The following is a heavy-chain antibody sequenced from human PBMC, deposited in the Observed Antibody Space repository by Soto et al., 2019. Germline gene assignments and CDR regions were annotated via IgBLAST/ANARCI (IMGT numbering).Heavy chain of an antibody. CDR1: GGSFSGYY. CDR2: INHSGST. Sequence: PSETLSLTCAVYGGSFSGYYWSWIRQPPGKGLEWIGEINHSGSTNYNPSLKSRVTISVDTSKNQFSLKLSSVTAADTAVYYCARDPYRRGFDYWGQGTLVTVSS. J-gene: IGHJ4*02. CDR3: ARDPYRRGFDY. V-gene: IGHV4-34*01.